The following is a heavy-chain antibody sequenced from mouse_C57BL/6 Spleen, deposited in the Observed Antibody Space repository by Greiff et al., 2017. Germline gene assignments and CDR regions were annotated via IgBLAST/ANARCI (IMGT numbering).Heavy chain of an antibody. CDR1: GYAFSSSW. V-gene: IGHV1-82*01. J-gene: IGHJ3*01. Sequence: QVQLQQSGPELVKPGASVKISCKASGYAFSSSWMNWVKQRPGKGLEWIGRIYPGDGDTNYNGKFKGKATLTADKSSSPAYMQLSSLTSEDSAVYVCARMDGSSSAWFAYWGQGTLVTVSA. CDR3: ARMDGSSSAWFAY. D-gene: IGHD1-1*01. CDR2: IYPGDGDT.